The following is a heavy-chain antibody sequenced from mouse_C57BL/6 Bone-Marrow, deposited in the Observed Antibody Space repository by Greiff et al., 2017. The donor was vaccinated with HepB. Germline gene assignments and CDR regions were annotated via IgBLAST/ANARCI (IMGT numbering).Heavy chain of an antibody. CDR3: AREKYDYDGFAY. D-gene: IGHD2-4*01. J-gene: IGHJ3*01. CDR2: ISYDGSN. V-gene: IGHV3-6*01. CDR1: GYSITSGYY. Sequence: EVHLVESGPGLVKPSQSLSLTCSVTGYSITSGYYWNWIRQFPGNKLEWMGYISYDGSNNYNPSLKNRISITRDTSKNQFFLKLNSVTTEDTATYYCAREKYDYDGFAYWGQGTLVTVSA.